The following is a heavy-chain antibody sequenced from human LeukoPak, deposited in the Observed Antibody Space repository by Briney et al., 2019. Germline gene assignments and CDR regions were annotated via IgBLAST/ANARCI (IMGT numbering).Heavy chain of an antibody. CDR1: GFSFRTYS. Sequence: PGGSLRLSCAASGFSFRTYSMNWVRQAPGKGLEWVSSINSDSIWIYYADSVRGRFTISRDNTRNSLYLQMNSLRVEDTAVYYCARDAGGRTQREGWFDPWGQGTLVTVSS. D-gene: IGHD1-26*01. CDR3: ARDAGGRTQREGWFDP. J-gene: IGHJ5*02. CDR2: INSDSIWI. V-gene: IGHV3-21*01.